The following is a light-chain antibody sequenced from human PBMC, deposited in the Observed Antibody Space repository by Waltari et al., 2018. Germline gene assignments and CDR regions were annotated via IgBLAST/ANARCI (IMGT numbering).Light chain of an antibody. J-gene: IGKJ4*01. V-gene: IGKV1-9*01. CDR3: QKLSAYPLT. CDR2: AAS. Sequence: IQLTQSPSFLSASVGDRVTITCRASQGISSSLAWYQRKPGRAPEVLISAASTVQDGVPSRFSGSGSGTEFPLTSSSLQPEDVATYFCQKLSAYPLTFGGGTKVEI. CDR1: QGISSS.